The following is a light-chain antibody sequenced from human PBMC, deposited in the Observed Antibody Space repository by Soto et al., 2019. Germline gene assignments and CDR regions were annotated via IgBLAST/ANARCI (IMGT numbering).Light chain of an antibody. J-gene: IGLJ3*02. CDR3: SSYTSTTLGVV. CDR1: SSDVGAYNY. Sequence: QSVMTQPACVSGSPGQSITISCTGTSSDVGAYNYVSWYQQHPDKAPKVMIYEVSNRPSGVSHRFSGSKSGNTASLTISGLQAEDEADYYCSSYTSTTLGVVFGGGTKLTVL. V-gene: IGLV2-14*01. CDR2: EVS.